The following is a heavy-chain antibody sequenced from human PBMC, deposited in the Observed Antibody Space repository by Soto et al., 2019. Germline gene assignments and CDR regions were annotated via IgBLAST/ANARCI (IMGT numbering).Heavy chain of an antibody. CDR3: AKRVKGYSPSFVDS. V-gene: IGHV3-23*01. Sequence: EVQLLDSGGGLVQPGGSLRLSCAASGFTFRSYAMSWVRQAPGQGLEWISESSGGGTNSFFADSVKGRFTISRDNSENTRYLQMNSLRVEDTAVNYCAKRVKGYSPSFVDSWGQGTLVTVSS. J-gene: IGHJ5*01. CDR1: GFTFRSYA. CDR2: SSGGGTNS. D-gene: IGHD5-12*01.